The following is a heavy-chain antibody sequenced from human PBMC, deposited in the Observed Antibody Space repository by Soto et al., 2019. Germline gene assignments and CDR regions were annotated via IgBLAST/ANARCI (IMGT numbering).Heavy chain of an antibody. D-gene: IGHD5-18*01. CDR3: AKDHGYSYGYPDY. Sequence: GGSLRLSCAASGFTFDDYAMHWVRQAPGKGLEWVSGISWNSGSIAYAASVKGRFTISRDNAKSSLYLQMNSLRPEDTALYYCAKDHGYSYGYPDYWGQGTLVTVSS. CDR2: ISWNSGSI. V-gene: IGHV3-9*01. J-gene: IGHJ4*02. CDR1: GFTFDDYA.